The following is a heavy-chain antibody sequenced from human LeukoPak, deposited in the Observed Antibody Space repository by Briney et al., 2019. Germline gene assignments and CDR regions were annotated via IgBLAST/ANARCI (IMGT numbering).Heavy chain of an antibody. D-gene: IGHD6-13*01. V-gene: IGHV1-69*13. CDR3: ARDQAAAGTSWFDP. Sequence: GASVKVSCKASGGTFSSYAISWVRQAPGQGLEWMGGIITIFGTANYAQKFQGRVTITADESTSTAYMELSSLRSEDTAVYYCARDQAAAGTSWFDPWGQGTLVTVSS. CDR2: IITIFGTA. J-gene: IGHJ5*02. CDR1: GGTFSSYA.